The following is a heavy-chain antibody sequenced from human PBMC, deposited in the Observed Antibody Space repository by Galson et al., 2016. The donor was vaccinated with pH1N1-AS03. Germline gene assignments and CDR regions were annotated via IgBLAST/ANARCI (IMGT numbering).Heavy chain of an antibody. CDR2: VHHSGAT. D-gene: IGHD2-21*01. Sequence: IRSDYYWGWIRQPPGKGLEWIGSVHHSGATWHNPSLKSRVTISVDTSKNQFSLRVNPVTVADTAVYYCAAPGGGSYSYWGQGKLVTVSS. V-gene: IGHV4-38-2*01. CDR3: AAPGGGSYSY. J-gene: IGHJ4*02. CDR1: IRSDYY.